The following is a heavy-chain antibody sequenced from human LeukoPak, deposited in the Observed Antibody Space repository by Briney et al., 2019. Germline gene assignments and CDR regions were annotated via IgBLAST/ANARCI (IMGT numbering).Heavy chain of an antibody. V-gene: IGHV1-2*02. J-gene: IGHJ3*02. CDR2: INPNSGGT. D-gene: IGHD2-15*01. CDR1: GYTFTGYY. Sequence: ASVKVSCKASGYTFTGYYMHWVRQAPGQGLEWIGWINPNSGGTNYAQKFRGRVTMTRDTSISTAYMELSRLRSDDTAAYYCARIRLYCSGGSCYDAFDIWGQGTMVTVSS. CDR3: ARIRLYCSGGSCYDAFDI.